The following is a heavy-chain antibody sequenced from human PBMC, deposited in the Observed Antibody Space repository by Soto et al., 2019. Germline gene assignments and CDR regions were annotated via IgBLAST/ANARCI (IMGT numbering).Heavy chain of an antibody. Sequence: SETLSLTCTVSGGSISSYYWSWIRQPPGKRLEYIGYIHHSGRTTYNPFLKSRVTISVDASKNQFSLRLNSVNAADTAVYYCARRAPIAVARGYYYYGMDVWGQGTTVT. V-gene: IGHV4-59*08. CDR1: GGSISSYY. CDR3: ARRAPIAVARGYYYYGMDV. CDR2: IHHSGRT. D-gene: IGHD6-19*01. J-gene: IGHJ6*02.